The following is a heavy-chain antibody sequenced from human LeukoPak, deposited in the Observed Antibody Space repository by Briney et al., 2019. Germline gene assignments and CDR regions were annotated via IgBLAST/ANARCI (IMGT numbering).Heavy chain of an antibody. Sequence: GASVKVSCKASGYTFTSYAMHWVRQAPGQRLEWMGWINAGNGNTKYSQKFQGRVTITRDTSASTAYMELSSLRSEDTAVYYCARDLHGSGSYYISPFDYWGQGTLVTVSS. CDR3: ARDLHGSGSYYISPFDY. D-gene: IGHD3-10*01. V-gene: IGHV1-3*01. CDR2: INAGNGNT. J-gene: IGHJ4*02. CDR1: GYTFTSYA.